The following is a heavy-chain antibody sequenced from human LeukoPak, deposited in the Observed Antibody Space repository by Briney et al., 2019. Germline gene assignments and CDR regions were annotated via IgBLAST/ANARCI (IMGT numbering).Heavy chain of an antibody. V-gene: IGHV1-69*13. J-gene: IGHJ3*02. Sequence: ASVKVSCKASGGTFSSYAISWVRQAPGQGLEWMGGIIPIFGTANYAQKFQGRVTITADESTSTAYMELSSLRSEDTDVYYCARIGYCSSTSCLGDAFDIWGQGTMVTVSS. CDR3: ARIGYCSSTSCLGDAFDI. D-gene: IGHD2-2*01. CDR1: GGTFSSYA. CDR2: IIPIFGTA.